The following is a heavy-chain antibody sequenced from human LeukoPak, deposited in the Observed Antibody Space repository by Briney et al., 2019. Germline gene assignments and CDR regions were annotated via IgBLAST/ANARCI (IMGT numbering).Heavy chain of an antibody. Sequence: ASVKVSCKASGYTFTSYGISWVRQAPGQGLEWMGWISAYNGNTNYAQKLQGRVTMTTDTSTSTAYMELRSLRSDDTAVYYCARVTFLRYFDWLYYYYYYMDVWGKGTTVTVSS. CDR1: GYTFTSYG. J-gene: IGHJ6*03. CDR3: ARVTFLRYFDWLYYYYYYMDV. D-gene: IGHD3-9*01. CDR2: ISAYNGNT. V-gene: IGHV1-18*01.